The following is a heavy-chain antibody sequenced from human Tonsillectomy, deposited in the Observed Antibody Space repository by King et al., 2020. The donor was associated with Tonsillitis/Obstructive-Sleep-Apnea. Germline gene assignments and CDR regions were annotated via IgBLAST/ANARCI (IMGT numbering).Heavy chain of an antibody. CDR2: IYWDDDK. V-gene: IGHV2-5*02. CDR1: GFSLTTSGVG. Sequence: ITLQESGPTLVKPTQNLTLTCTFSGFSLTTSGVGVGWIRQPPGKALEWLALIYWDDDKRYSPSLKSRLTITRDTSKNQVVLTMTNMDPVDTATYYCAHRTNIAAGGTGAFDIWGQGTMVTVSS. CDR3: AHRTNIAAGGTGAFDI. J-gene: IGHJ3*02. D-gene: IGHD6-13*01.